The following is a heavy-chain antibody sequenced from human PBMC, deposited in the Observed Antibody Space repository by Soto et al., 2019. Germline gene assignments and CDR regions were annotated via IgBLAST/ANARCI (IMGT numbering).Heavy chain of an antibody. J-gene: IGHJ6*02. V-gene: IGHV3-30*18. D-gene: IGHD3-10*01. CDR1: GFTFSSYG. Sequence: PGGSLRLSCAASGFTFSSYGMHWVRQAPGKGLEWVAVISYDGSNKYYADSVKGRFTISRDNSKNTLYLQMNSLRAEDTAVYYCAKDMDGSGSYYPYYYYYYGMDVWGQGTTV. CDR3: AKDMDGSGSYYPYYYYYYGMDV. CDR2: ISYDGSNK.